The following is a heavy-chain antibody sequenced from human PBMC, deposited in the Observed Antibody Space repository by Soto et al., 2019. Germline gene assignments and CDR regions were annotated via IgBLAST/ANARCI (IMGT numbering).Heavy chain of an antibody. CDR1: GFPFSTYA. CDR2: INVSGGGT. Sequence: GGSLRLSCVDSGFPFSTYAMAWARQAPGKGLEWVSFINVSGGGTYYADSVKGRFTISRDNSKNTVYPQMNSLRAEDTAVYYCAKPLRYSYGPSYDAFDIWGQGTMVTVSS. V-gene: IGHV3-23*01. J-gene: IGHJ3*02. D-gene: IGHD5-18*01. CDR3: AKPLRYSYGPSYDAFDI.